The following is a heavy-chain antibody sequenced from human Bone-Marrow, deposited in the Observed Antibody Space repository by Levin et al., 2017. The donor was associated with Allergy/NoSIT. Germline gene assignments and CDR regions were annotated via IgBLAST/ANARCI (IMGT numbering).Heavy chain of an antibody. CDR3: ARGRSKSVRYYCS. CDR2: INSDGTTT. J-gene: IGHJ4*02. Sequence: LSLTCAASGFPFSDFWMHWVRQAPGKGLVWLSRINSDGTTTDYADSVKGQFTISRDNAKNTLYLQMNRLRAADTAVYSCARGRSKSVRYYCSWGQGTLVIVSA. V-gene: IGHV3-74*01. D-gene: IGHD3-10*01. CDR1: GFPFSDFW.